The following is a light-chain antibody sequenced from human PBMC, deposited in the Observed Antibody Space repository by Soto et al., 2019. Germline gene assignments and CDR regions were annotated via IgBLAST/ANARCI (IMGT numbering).Light chain of an antibody. CDR3: QQYNSYSRT. CDR2: DAS. J-gene: IGKJ1*01. CDR1: QSISNR. Sequence: DIQMTQSPSTLSASVGDRVTITCRASQSISNRLAWYQQKPGKAPKVLIYDASSLEGGVPSRFSGTGSATEFILTISSLQPDDFATYYCQQYNSYSRTFGQGTKVDIK. V-gene: IGKV1-5*01.